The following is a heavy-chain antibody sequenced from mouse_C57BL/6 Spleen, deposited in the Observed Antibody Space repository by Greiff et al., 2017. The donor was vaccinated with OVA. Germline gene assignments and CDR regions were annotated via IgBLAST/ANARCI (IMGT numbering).Heavy chain of an antibody. CDR1: GYTFTDYY. J-gene: IGHJ4*01. CDR2: INPNNGGT. CDR3: AKGGIDYAMDY. Sequence: VQLQQSGPELVKPGASVKISCKASGYTFTDYYMNWVKQSHGKSLEWIGDINPNNGGTSYNQKFKGKATLTVDKSSSTAYMELRSLTSEDSAVYYCAKGGIDYAMDYWGQGTSVTVSS. V-gene: IGHV1-26*01. D-gene: IGHD2-12*01.